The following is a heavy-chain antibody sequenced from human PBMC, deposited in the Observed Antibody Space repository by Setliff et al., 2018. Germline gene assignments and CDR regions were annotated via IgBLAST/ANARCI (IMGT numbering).Heavy chain of an antibody. D-gene: IGHD3-3*01. CDR1: GGTFSSYG. V-gene: IGHV1-69*05. Sequence: GASVKVSCKASGGTFSSYGISWVRQAPGQGLEWMGGTIPIFGTTDYAQKFQGRVTIITDESTSTAFMQLSSLRPEDTAVYYCARDGPLYDNFWNAPGYMDVWGKGTTVTVSS. CDR3: ARDGPLYDNFWNAPGYMDV. CDR2: TIPIFGTT. J-gene: IGHJ6*03.